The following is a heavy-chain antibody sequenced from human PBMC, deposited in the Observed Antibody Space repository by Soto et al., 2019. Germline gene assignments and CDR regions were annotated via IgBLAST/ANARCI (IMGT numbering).Heavy chain of an antibody. V-gene: IGHV3-23*01. CDR3: AKDVEVFTYYDSSGYYHAFDY. Sequence: PGGSLRLSCAASGFTFSSYAMSWVRQTPGKGLEWVSAISGSGGSTYYADSVKGRFTISRDNSKNTLYLQMNSLRAEDTAVYYCAKDVEVFTYYDSSGYYHAFDYWGQGTLVTVSS. D-gene: IGHD3-22*01. CDR1: GFTFSSYA. CDR2: ISGSGGST. J-gene: IGHJ4*02.